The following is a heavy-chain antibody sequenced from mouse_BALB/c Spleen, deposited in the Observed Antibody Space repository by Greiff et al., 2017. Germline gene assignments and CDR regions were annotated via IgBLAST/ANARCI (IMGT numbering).Heavy chain of an antibody. CDR1: GYTFTSYY. D-gene: IGHD2-4*01. CDR2: INPSNGGT. J-gene: IGHJ4*01. Sequence: QVQLQQPGAELVKPGASVKLSCKASGYTFTSYYMYWVKQRPGQGLEWIGGINPSNGGTNFNEKFKSKATLTVDKSSSTAYMQLSSLTSEDSAVYYCTTGTMTYPYYYAMDYRGQGTSVTVSS. CDR3: TTGTMTYPYYYAMDY. V-gene: IGHV1S81*02.